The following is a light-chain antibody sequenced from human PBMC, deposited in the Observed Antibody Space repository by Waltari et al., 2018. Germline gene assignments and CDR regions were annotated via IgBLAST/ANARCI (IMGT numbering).Light chain of an antibody. CDR3: QSFDSSLSASV. J-gene: IGLJ3*02. CDR1: SSNFGAGYD. V-gene: IGLV1-40*01. CDR2: GNT. Sequence: QSVLTQPPSMSGAPGQKVTIPCTGGSSNFGAGYDVHWYQQFPETAPKLLIFGNTSRPSGVPGRFSGSRSGTSASLAIAGLQSEDEAVYYCQSFDSSLSASVFGGGTKLTVL.